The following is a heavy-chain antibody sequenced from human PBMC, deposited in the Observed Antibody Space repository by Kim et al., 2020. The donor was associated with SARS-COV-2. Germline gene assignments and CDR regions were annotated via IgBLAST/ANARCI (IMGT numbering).Heavy chain of an antibody. D-gene: IGHD3-10*01. CDR3: TTEGYYGSGSYYNVGRGVRKYNEKQNYYYYGMDV. Sequence: GGSLRLSCAASGFTFSNAWMSWVRQAPGKGLEWVGRIKSKTDGGTTDYAAPVKGRFTISRDDSKNTLYLQMNSLKTEDTAVYYCTTEGYYGSGSYYNVGRGVRKYNEKQNYYYYGMDVWGQGTTVTVSS. J-gene: IGHJ6*02. CDR1: GFTFSNAW. V-gene: IGHV3-15*01. CDR2: IKSKTDGGTT.